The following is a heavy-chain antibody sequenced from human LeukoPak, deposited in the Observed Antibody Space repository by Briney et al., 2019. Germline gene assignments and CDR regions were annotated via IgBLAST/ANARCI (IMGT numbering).Heavy chain of an antibody. Sequence: PSETLSLTCAVYGGSFSGYYWSWIRQPPGKGLEWIGEINHSGSTNYNPSLKRRVTISVDTSKNQFSLKLSSVTAADTAVYYCATRESLFLEWLPQGDWGQGTLVTVSS. V-gene: IGHV4-34*01. CDR3: ATRESLFLEWLPQGD. D-gene: IGHD3-3*01. CDR1: GGSFSGYY. CDR2: INHSGST. J-gene: IGHJ4*02.